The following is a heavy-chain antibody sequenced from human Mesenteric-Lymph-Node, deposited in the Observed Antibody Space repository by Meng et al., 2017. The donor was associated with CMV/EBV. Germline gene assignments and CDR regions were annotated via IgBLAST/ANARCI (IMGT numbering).Heavy chain of an antibody. V-gene: IGHV3-21*01. CDR1: GFTFSSYG. Sequence: GGSLRLSCAASGFTFSSYGMHWVRQAPGKGLEWVSSISSSSSYIYYADSVKGRFTISRDNAKNSLYLQMNSLRAEDTAVYYCARDSYYYDSSEFDYWGQGTLVTVSS. CDR3: ARDSYYYDSSEFDY. J-gene: IGHJ4*02. D-gene: IGHD3-22*01. CDR2: ISSSSSYI.